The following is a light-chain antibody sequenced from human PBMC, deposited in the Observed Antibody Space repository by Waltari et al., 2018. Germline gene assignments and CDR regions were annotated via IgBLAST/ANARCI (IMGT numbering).Light chain of an antibody. CDR1: SGSSTYK. J-gene: IGLJ3*02. CDR3: GADHGSGSNFVSWV. Sequence: QPVLTQPPSASASLGASVTLTCPLSSGSSTYKVDWYQQRPGKGPRFVMRVGTGGIVGSKGDGIPDRFSVLGSGLNRYLTIKNIQEEDESDYHCGADHGSGSNFVSWVFGGGTKLTVL. V-gene: IGLV9-49*01. CDR2: VGTGGIVG.